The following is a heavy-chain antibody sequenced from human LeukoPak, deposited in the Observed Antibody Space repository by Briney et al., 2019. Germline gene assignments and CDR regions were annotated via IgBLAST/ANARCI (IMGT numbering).Heavy chain of an antibody. Sequence: ASVKVPCKASGYTSTTHGISWVRQAPGQGLEWMGWSNSYNANTKYAQKLQGRVTMTTDTSTSTAYMELRSLRSDDTAVYYCAWGGYTYGRNWFDPWGQGTLVTVSS. V-gene: IGHV1-18*01. CDR1: GYTSTTHG. CDR2: SNSYNANT. J-gene: IGHJ5*02. D-gene: IGHD5-18*01. CDR3: AWGGYTYGRNWFDP.